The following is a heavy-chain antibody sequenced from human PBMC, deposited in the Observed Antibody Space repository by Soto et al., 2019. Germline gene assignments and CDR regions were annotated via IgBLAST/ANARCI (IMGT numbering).Heavy chain of an antibody. V-gene: IGHV3-21*03. D-gene: IGHD6-13*01. CDR1: GFTFSSYS. J-gene: IGHJ6*02. CDR2: ISSSSSYI. Sequence: GGSLRLSCAASGFTFSSYSMNWVRQAPGKGLEWVSSISSSSSYIYYADSVKGRFTISRDNAKNSLYLQMNSLRAEDTAVYYCARDLGQRAAAGTEALYYYYGMDVSGQGTTVTVSS. CDR3: ARDLGQRAAAGTEALYYYYGMDV.